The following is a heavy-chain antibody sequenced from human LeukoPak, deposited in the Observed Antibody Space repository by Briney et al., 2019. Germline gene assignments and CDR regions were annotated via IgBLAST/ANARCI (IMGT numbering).Heavy chain of an antibody. Sequence: PGGSLILSFAASRFTFSRYAMHRVRQAPGKGLEWDPVISFDETSKYYSDSVKGRFTISRDNSKNMLYLQMNSLRVEDTAVYYCAKTKKQRDYYYGFDVWGKGTTVTVSS. CDR3: AKTKKQRDYYYGFDV. V-gene: IGHV3-30*04. D-gene: IGHD6-25*01. CDR2: ISFDETSK. CDR1: RFTFSRYA. J-gene: IGHJ6*04.